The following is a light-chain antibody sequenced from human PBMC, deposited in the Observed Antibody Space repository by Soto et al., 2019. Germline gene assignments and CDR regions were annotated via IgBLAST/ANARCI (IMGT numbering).Light chain of an antibody. CDR2: TNN. CDR1: SSNIGSNT. Sequence: QSVLTQPPSASGAPGQRVTISCSGSSSNIGSNTVNWYQQLPGTAPKLLIYTNNQRPSGVRDRFSGSRSGTSASLAISGLQSEDEADYYCAAWDDRLNGFVFGTGIKVTVL. CDR3: AAWDDRLNGFV. V-gene: IGLV1-44*01. J-gene: IGLJ1*01.